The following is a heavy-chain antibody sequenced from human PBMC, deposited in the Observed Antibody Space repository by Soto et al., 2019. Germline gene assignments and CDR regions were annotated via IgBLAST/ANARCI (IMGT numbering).Heavy chain of an antibody. CDR2: IRSKAYGGTT. CDR1: GFTFGDYA. V-gene: IGHV3-49*03. D-gene: IGHD3-3*01. Sequence: GGSLRLSCTGSGFTFGDYAMSWFRQAPGKGLEWVGFIRSKAYGGTTEYAASVKGRFTISRDDSKSIAYLQMNSLKTEDTAVYYCTRDDFWSGYYEPPYGMDVWGQGTTVTVSS. J-gene: IGHJ6*02. CDR3: TRDDFWSGYYEPPYGMDV.